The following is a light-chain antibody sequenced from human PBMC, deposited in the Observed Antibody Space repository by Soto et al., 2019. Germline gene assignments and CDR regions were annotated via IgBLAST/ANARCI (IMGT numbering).Light chain of an antibody. V-gene: IGKV3-15*01. CDR2: GAS. CDR3: QQCVSWPPLT. Sequence: EIVMTQSPATLSVSRGETATLSCRASQSVNLNLAWYQQKPGQAPRLLIYGASIRATGIPARFSGSGAGTEFTLTINSLQSEDSAVYFCQQCVSWPPLTFGGGTTVEIK. CDR1: QSVNLN. J-gene: IGKJ4*01.